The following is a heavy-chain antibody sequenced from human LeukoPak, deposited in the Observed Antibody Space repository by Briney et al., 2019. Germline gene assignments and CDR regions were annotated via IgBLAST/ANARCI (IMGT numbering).Heavy chain of an antibody. J-gene: IGHJ4*02. CDR3: ARDPANSSSYSFDY. CDR2: ISYGGNT. Sequence: SETLSLTCTVSGGSISSGGHSWSWIRQPPGKGLEWIGYISYGGNTYYNPSLKSRVTISVDTSKNQFSLKLSSVTAADTAVYYCARDPANSSSYSFDYWGQGTLVTVSS. D-gene: IGHD6-6*01. CDR1: GGSISSGGHS. V-gene: IGHV4-30-4*07.